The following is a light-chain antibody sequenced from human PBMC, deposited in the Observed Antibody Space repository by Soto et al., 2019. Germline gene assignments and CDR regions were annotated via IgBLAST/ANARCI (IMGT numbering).Light chain of an antibody. Sequence: QSVLTQPASVSGSPGQSITISCTATSSDVGSFNYVSWYQHHPGKAPKLMIYEVTSRPSGVSNRFSGSKSGNTASLTISGLXAEDEAAYYCVSYATSTTLYVFGSGTKVTVL. J-gene: IGLJ1*01. V-gene: IGLV2-14*01. CDR3: VSYATSTTLYV. CDR2: EVT. CDR1: SSDVGSFNY.